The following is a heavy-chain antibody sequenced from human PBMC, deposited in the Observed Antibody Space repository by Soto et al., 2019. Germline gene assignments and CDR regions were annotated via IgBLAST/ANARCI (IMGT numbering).Heavy chain of an antibody. V-gene: IGHV4-34*10. J-gene: IGHJ4*02. CDR1: GGSFSGYY. CDR3: TLQAGVTTVSAVDY. D-gene: IGHD4-17*01. Sequence: PSETLSLTCAVYGGSFSGYYWSWIRQPPGKGLEWIGEINHSGSTNYSPSFQGQVTMSADKSISTAYLQWSSLKASDTAMYYCTLQAGVTTVSAVDYWGQGSLVTVSS. CDR2: INHSGST.